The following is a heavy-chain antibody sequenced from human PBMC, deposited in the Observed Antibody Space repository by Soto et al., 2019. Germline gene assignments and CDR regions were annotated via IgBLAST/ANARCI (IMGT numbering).Heavy chain of an antibody. Sequence: EVQVVESGGGLIQPGGSLRLSCEVSGFSVTANYMSWVRQAPGKGLEWVSVIYSCGSTYYIDSVKGRFSISRDISKNTLYLQMNSLRAEDTAVYYCHGYGYWGQGTLVTVSS. V-gene: IGHV3-53*01. CDR2: IYSCGST. CDR1: GFSVTANY. J-gene: IGHJ4*02. CDR3: HGYGY. D-gene: IGHD5-12*01.